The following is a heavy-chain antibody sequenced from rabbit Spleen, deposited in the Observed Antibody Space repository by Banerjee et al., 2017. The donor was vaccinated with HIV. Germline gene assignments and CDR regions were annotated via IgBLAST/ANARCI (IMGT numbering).Heavy chain of an antibody. V-gene: IGHV1S45*01. J-gene: IGHJ2*01. CDR3: AKDSDTSGWDAFDP. CDR2: IAVGSSGRI. Sequence: QEQLEESGGDLVKPGASLTLTCTASGFSFSAGYYMCWVRQAPGKGLEWIACIAVGSSGRIYYANWAKGRFTISKTSSTTVTLQMTSLTAADTATYFCAKDSDTSGWDAFDPWGQGTLVTVS. D-gene: IGHD4-1*01. CDR1: GFSFSAGYY.